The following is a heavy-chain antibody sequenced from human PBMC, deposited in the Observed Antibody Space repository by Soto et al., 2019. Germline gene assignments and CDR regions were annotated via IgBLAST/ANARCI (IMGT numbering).Heavy chain of an antibody. CDR2: IYWDDDK. D-gene: IGHD2-15*01. CDR1: GFSLNTRGVG. Sequence: SGPPLVNPTQTLTQPCTSSGFSLNTRGVGVGWIRQPPGKALEWLALIYWDDDKRYSPSLKSRLTITKDTSKNQVVLTMTNLDPVETATYYCAHSVMVVDATPFLCLDHWGQGTLVTISS. CDR3: AHSVMVVDATPFLCLDH. V-gene: IGHV2-5*02. J-gene: IGHJ4*02.